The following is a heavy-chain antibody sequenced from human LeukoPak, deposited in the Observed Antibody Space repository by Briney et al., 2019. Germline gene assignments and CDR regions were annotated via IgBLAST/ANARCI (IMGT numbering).Heavy chain of an antibody. J-gene: IGHJ6*02. CDR1: GGSISSYY. CDR2: IYTSGST. D-gene: IGHD4-17*01. CDR3: ARSVRTLSLRGMDV. Sequence: TSETLSLTCTVSGGSISSYYWSWIRQPAGKGLEWIGRIYTSGSTNYNPSLKSRVTMSVDTSKNQFSLKLSSVTAADTAVYYCARSVRTLSLRGMDVWGQGTTVTVSS. V-gene: IGHV4-4*07.